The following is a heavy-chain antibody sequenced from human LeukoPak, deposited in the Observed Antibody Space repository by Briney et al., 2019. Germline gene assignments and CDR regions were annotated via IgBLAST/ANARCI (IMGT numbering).Heavy chain of an antibody. CDR1: GYTFTSYG. CDR2: IIPILDIA. D-gene: IGHD5-18*01. V-gene: IGHV1-69*04. CDR3: ALRGYNDGKYYFDS. J-gene: IGHJ4*02. Sequence: GASVKVSCKASGYTFTSYGISWVRQAPGQGLEWMGTIIPILDIANYAQKFQGRVSVTADKSTSTAYMELSSLRSEDTAVYYCALRGYNDGKYYFDSWGQGTLVTVSS.